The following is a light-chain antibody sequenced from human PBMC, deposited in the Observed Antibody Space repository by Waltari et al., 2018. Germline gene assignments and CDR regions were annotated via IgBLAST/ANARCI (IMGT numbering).Light chain of an antibody. J-gene: IGKJ4*01. CDR2: DAS. CDR1: QSVSRY. V-gene: IGKV3-11*01. CDR3: QQRSIWPPLT. Sequence: EIVLTQSPATLPLSPGERATLSCRASQSVSRYLAWNQQKPGQDPRLLIHDASNRATGIPARFSGSGSGTDFTLTISSLEPEDSAVYYCQQRSIWPPLTFGGGTKVEIK.